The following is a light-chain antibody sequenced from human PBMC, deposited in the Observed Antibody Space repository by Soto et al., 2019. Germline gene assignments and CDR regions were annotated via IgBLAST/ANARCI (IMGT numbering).Light chain of an antibody. V-gene: IGKV1-39*01. Sequence: DIQMTQAPSSLSASVGDRLTITCRASQIISNYLNWYQQKPGTAPKLLISAAYSLQSGVPSRFSVSGSGTDFTLTISSLRPEDFATYYCRQSYSTPYTFGQGTKLEIK. CDR1: QIISNY. J-gene: IGKJ2*01. CDR2: AAY. CDR3: RQSYSTPYT.